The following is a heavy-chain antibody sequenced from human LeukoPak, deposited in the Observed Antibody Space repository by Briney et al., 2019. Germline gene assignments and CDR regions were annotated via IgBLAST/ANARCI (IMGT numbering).Heavy chain of an antibody. CDR1: GGSISSSNW. Sequence: PSETLSLTCAVSGGSISSSNWWSWVRQPPGKGLEWIGEIYHSGSTNYNPSLKSRVTISVDKSKNQFSLKLSSVTAADTAVYYCACHYGDSDSHPYYYGMDVWGQGTTVTVSS. J-gene: IGHJ6*02. D-gene: IGHD4-17*01. CDR3: ACHYGDSDSHPYYYGMDV. V-gene: IGHV4-4*02. CDR2: IYHSGST.